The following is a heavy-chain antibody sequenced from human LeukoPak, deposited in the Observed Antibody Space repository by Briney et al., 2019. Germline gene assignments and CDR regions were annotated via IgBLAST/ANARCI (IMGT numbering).Heavy chain of an antibody. Sequence: PSETLSLTCTVSGGSISSYYWSWIRQPAGKGLEWIGRIYTSGSTNYNPSLKSRVTMSVDTSKNQFSLKLSSVTAADTAVYYCAREGFGELLGVHDYWGQGTLVTASS. J-gene: IGHJ4*02. CDR2: IYTSGST. V-gene: IGHV4-4*07. CDR3: AREGFGELLGVHDY. D-gene: IGHD3-10*01. CDR1: GGSISSYY.